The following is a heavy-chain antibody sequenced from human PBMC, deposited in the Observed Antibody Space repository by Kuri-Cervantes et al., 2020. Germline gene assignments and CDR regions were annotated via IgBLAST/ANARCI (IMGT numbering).Heavy chain of an antibody. Sequence: LSLTCAASGFTFSSYGMHWVRQAPGKGLEWVAVISYDGSNKYYADSVKGRFTISRDNSKNTLYLQMNSLRAEDTAVYYCARANHAYESYDSSGPHHYRGQGTLVTVSS. D-gene: IGHD3-22*01. CDR3: ARANHAYESYDSSGPHHY. J-gene: IGHJ4*02. CDR2: ISYDGSNK. V-gene: IGHV3-30*03. CDR1: GFTFSSYG.